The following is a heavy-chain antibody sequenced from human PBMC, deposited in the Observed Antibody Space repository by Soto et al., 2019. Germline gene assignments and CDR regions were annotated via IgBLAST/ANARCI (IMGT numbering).Heavy chain of an antibody. CDR2: IIPILGIA. J-gene: IGHJ3*02. CDR3: ARETGPQWLENDAFDI. Sequence: QVQLVQSGAEVKKPGSSVKVSCKASGGTFSSYTISWVRQAPGQGLEWMGRIIPILGIANYAQKFQGRVTITADKSTSTAYMELSSLRSEDTAVYYCARETGPQWLENDAFDIWGQGTMVTVSS. V-gene: IGHV1-69*08. CDR1: GGTFSSYT. D-gene: IGHD6-19*01.